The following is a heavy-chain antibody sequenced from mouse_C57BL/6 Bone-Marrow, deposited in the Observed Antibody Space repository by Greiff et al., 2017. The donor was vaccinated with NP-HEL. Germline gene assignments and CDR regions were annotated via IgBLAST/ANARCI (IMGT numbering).Heavy chain of an antibody. V-gene: IGHV5-2*01. Sequence: EVKLVESGGGLVQPGESLKLSCESNEYEFPSHDMSWVRKTPEKRLELVAAINSDGGSTYYPDTMERRFIISRDNTKKTLYLQMSSLRSEDTALYYCARRGYGSSPYWYFDVWGTGTTVTVSS. D-gene: IGHD1-1*01. J-gene: IGHJ1*03. CDR3: ARRGYGSSPYWYFDV. CDR2: INSDGGST. CDR1: EYEFPSHD.